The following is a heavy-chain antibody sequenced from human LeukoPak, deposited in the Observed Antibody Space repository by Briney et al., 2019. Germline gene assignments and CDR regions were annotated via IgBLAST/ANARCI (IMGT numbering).Heavy chain of an antibody. CDR1: GFTFSSYA. J-gene: IGHJ3*02. Sequence: GGSLRLSCAASGFTFSSYAMHWVRQAPGKGLEWVAVISYDGSNKYYADSVKGRFTISRDNSKNTLYLQMNSLRAEDTAVYYCAKDGDFSPYMTGGAFDIWGQGTMVTVSS. V-gene: IGHV3-30*04. D-gene: IGHD3-16*01. CDR2: ISYDGSNK. CDR3: AKDGDFSPYMTGGAFDI.